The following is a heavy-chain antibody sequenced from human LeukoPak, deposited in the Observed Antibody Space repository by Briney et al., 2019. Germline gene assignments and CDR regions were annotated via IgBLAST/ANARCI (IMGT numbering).Heavy chain of an antibody. CDR2: IYYSGST. D-gene: IGHD3-22*01. CDR3: AKFSPDYYYSSGYHLPGY. V-gene: IGHV4-59*01. CDR1: GGSISSYY. Sequence: KASETLSLTCTVSGGSISSYYWSWIRQPPGKGLEWIGYIYYSGSTNYNPSLKSRVTISVDTSKNQFSLKLSSVTAADTAVYYCAKFSPDYYYSSGYHLPGYWGQGTLVTVSS. J-gene: IGHJ4*02.